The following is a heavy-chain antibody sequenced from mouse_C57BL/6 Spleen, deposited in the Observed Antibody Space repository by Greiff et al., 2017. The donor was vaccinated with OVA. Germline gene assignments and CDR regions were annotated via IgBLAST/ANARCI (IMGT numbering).Heavy chain of an antibody. CDR1: GYTFTDYY. CDR2: IYPGSGNT. CDR3: ARSELEVVPLDY. V-gene: IGHV1-76*01. Sequence: QVQLQQSGAELVRPGASVKLSCKASGYTFTDYYINWVKQRPGQGLEWIARIYPGSGNTYYNEKFKGKATLTAEKSSSTAYMQLSSLTSEDSAVYFCARSELEVVPLDYWGQGTTLTVSS. J-gene: IGHJ2*01. D-gene: IGHD1-1*01.